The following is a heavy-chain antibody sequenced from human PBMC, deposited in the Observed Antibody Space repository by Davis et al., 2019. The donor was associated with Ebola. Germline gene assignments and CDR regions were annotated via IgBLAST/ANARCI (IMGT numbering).Heavy chain of an antibody. D-gene: IGHD3-3*01. J-gene: IGHJ4*02. CDR2: IYYSGST. V-gene: IGHV4-34*01. CDR3: ARGDFWSGYGR. CDR1: GGSFSGYY. Sequence: SETLSLTCAVYGGSFSGYYWSWIRQPPGKGLEWIGSIYYSGSTYYNPSLKSRVTISVDTSKNQFSLKLSSMTAADTAVYYCARGDFWSGYGRWGQGTLVTVSS.